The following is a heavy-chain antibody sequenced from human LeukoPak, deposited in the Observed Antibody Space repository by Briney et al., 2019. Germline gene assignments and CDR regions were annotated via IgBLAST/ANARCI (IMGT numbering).Heavy chain of an antibody. CDR2: INPSVGST. D-gene: IGHD1-1*01. CDR3: ARETVWGTSYYFDY. V-gene: IGHV1-46*01. J-gene: IGHJ4*02. Sequence: GASVKVSCKASGYTFTTYYINWVRQAPGQGLEWMGIINPSVGSTSYAQKFQGRVTMTRDTSTSTVYMELSSLRSEDTAVYYCARETVWGTSYYFDYWGQGTLVTVSS. CDR1: GYTFTTYY.